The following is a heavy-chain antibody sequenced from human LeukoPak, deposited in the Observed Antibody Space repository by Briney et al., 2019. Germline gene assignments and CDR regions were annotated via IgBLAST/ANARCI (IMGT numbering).Heavy chain of an antibody. Sequence: PSETLSLTCAVSGGSISSTNWWIWVRQPPGKGLEWIGEIYHSGSTNYNPSLKSRVTISVDESKNQFSLKLSSVTAADTAVYYCARAWGYCSGGNCPDLLYYYYGMDVWGQGTTVTVSS. CDR2: IYHSGST. CDR1: GGSISSTNW. J-gene: IGHJ6*02. V-gene: IGHV4-4*02. CDR3: ARAWGYCSGGNCPDLLYYYYGMDV. D-gene: IGHD2-15*01.